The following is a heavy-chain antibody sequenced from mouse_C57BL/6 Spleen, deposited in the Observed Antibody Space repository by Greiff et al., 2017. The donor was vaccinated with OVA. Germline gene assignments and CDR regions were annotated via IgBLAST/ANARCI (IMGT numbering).Heavy chain of an antibody. CDR1: GYTFTSYW. V-gene: IGHV1-61*01. CDR3: ARETYYSNYYYAMDY. Sequence: QVQLQQPGAELVRPGSSVKLSCKASGYTFTSYWMDWVKQRPGQGLEWIGNIYPSDSETHYNQKFKDKATLTVDKSSSTAYMQLSSLTSEDSAVYYCARETYYSNYYYAMDYWGQGTSVTVSS. CDR2: IYPSDSET. D-gene: IGHD2-5*01. J-gene: IGHJ4*01.